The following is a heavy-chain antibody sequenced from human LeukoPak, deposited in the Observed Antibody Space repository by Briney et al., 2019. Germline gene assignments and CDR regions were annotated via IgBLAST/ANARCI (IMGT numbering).Heavy chain of an antibody. D-gene: IGHD2-2*01. CDR3: AKDAGQYDY. J-gene: IGHJ4*02. CDR1: GFTSRGFA. CDR2: LRGSGGDT. Sequence: PGGSPRLSSAASGFTSRGFAMSWVREAPGKGVEWGSTLRGSGGDTYSTESARGRFPISRDNSKNTLYLQMDSLRAEDTAVYYCAKDAGQYDYWGQGTLVTVTS. V-gene: IGHV3-23*01.